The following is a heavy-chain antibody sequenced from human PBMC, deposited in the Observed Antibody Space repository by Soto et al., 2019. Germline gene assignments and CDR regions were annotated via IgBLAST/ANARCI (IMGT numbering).Heavy chain of an antibody. J-gene: IGHJ4*02. CDR3: VRDRTVNYYDRSGYIYYFDY. Sequence: QVQLVQSGAEVKKPGASVKVSCKASGYSFTSYSMHWVRQAPGQGPEWMGIIVPSGGSTRYAQKFQGRVTMTRDTSTSTLYMELSSLRSEDTAVYYCVRDRTVNYYDRSGYIYYFDYWGQGTLVIVSS. CDR2: IVPSGGST. CDR1: GYSFTSYS. D-gene: IGHD3-22*01. V-gene: IGHV1-46*01.